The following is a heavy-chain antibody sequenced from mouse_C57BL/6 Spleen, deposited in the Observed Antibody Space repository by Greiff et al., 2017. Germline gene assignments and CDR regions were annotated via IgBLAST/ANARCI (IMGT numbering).Heavy chain of an antibody. D-gene: IGHD1-1*01. CDR2: INPNNGGT. V-gene: IGHV1-22*01. Sequence: VQLKESGPELVKPGASVKMSCKASGYTFTDYNMNWVKQSHGKSLEWIGYINPNNGGTSYNQKFKGKATLTVNKSSSTAYMELRSLTSEDSAVYYCARGDYYGSTPFDYWGQGTTLTVSS. CDR1: GYTFTDYN. CDR3: ARGDYYGSTPFDY. J-gene: IGHJ2*01.